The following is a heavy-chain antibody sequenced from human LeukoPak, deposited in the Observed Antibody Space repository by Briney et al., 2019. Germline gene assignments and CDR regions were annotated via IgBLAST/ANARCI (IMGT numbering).Heavy chain of an antibody. Sequence: GGSLRLSCAASGFTFSDYGMHWVRQAPDKGLEWVAFIRNDGSNKYYADSVKGRFTISRDNSKNTLYLQMSSLRAEDTAVYYCANLKYSSSFYWGQGTLVTVSS. V-gene: IGHV3-30*02. CDR3: ANLKYSSSFY. CDR1: GFTFSDYG. CDR2: IRNDGSNK. J-gene: IGHJ4*02. D-gene: IGHD6-13*01.